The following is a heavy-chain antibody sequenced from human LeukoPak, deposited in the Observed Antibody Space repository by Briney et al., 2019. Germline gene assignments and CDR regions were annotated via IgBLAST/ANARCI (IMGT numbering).Heavy chain of an antibody. D-gene: IGHD1-26*01. CDR2: IYYSGST. V-gene: IGHV4-30-4*01. J-gene: IGHJ5*02. CDR3: ARDKGGSQNWFDP. CDR1: GDSISSGDYY. Sequence: SQTLSLTCTVSGDSISSGDYYWSWIRQPPGKGLEWIGYIYYSGSTYYNPSLKSRVTISVDTSKNQFSLKLSSVTAADTAVYYCARDKGGSQNWFDPWGQGTLVTVSS.